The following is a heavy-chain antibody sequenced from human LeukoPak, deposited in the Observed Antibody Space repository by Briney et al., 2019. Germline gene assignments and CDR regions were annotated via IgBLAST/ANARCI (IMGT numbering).Heavy chain of an antibody. V-gene: IGHV4-38-2*02. Sequence: SETLSLTCTLSVYSMSIGYYWGWIRKPPGKGLGWMGSFFHSGSTYSIPSLKSRLTISVDTSKNQYCLKMTSVTAEDTAVYYCVRDPGDYYQYYMDVWGKGTTVTVSS. CDR3: VRDPGDYYQYYMDV. CDR1: VYSMSIGYY. J-gene: IGHJ6*03. CDR2: FFHSGST. D-gene: IGHD7-27*01.